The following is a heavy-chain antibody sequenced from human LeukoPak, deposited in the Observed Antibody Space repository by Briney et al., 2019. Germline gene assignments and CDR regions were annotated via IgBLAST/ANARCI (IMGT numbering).Heavy chain of an antibody. J-gene: IGHJ4*02. D-gene: IGHD2-15*01. V-gene: IGHV4-61*01. CDR3: ARDVPFYCSGGSCYGNYFDY. CDR1: GGSVSSGSYY. CDR2: TYYSGST. Sequence: SETLSLTCTVSGGSVSSGSYYWSWIRQPPGKGLEWIGCTYYSGSTNYNPSLKSRVTISVDTPKSQFSLKLSSVTAADTAVYYCARDVPFYCSGGSCYGNYFDYWGQGTLVTVSS.